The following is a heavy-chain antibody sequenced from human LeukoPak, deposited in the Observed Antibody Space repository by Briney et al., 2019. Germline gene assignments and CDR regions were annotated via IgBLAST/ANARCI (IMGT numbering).Heavy chain of an antibody. CDR1: GGSIRSSPYY. V-gene: IGHV4-39*07. CDR3: ARADMGYCSGGSCYWFDP. D-gene: IGHD2-15*01. CDR2: IYHSGST. Sequence: SETLSLTCTVSGGSIRSSPYYWGWIRQPPGKGLEWIGGIYHSGSTNDNPSLKSRVTISVDKSKNQFSLKLSSVTAADTAVYYCARADMGYCSGGSCYWFDPWGQGTLVTVSS. J-gene: IGHJ5*02.